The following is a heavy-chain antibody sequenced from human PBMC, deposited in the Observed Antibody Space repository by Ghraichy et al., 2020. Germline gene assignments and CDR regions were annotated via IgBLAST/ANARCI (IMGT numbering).Heavy chain of an antibody. Sequence: GESLNISCAASGFTFSSYAMSWVRQAPGKGLEWVSAISGSGGSTYYADSVKGRFTISRDNSKNTLYLQMNNLRAEDTAVYYCAKPLPYCSSTGCYTMAYYYGMDVWGQGTTVTVSS. CDR3: AKPLPYCSSTGCYTMAYYYGMDV. V-gene: IGHV3-23*01. D-gene: IGHD2-2*02. CDR1: GFTFSSYA. CDR2: ISGSGGST. J-gene: IGHJ6*02.